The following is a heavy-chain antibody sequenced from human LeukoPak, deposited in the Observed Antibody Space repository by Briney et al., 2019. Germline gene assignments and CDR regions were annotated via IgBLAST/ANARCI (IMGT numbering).Heavy chain of an antibody. CDR1: GGSFSGYY. V-gene: IGHV4-34*01. CDR3: ARDSGTLGYCSSTSCYRESEFDY. J-gene: IGHJ4*02. CDR2: INHSGST. Sequence: SETLSLTCAVYGGSFSGYYWSWIRQPPGKGLEWIGEINHSGSTNYNPSLKSRVTISVDTSKNQFSLKLSSVTAADTAVYYCARDSGTLGYCSSTSCYRESEFDYWGQGTLVAVSS. D-gene: IGHD2-2*02.